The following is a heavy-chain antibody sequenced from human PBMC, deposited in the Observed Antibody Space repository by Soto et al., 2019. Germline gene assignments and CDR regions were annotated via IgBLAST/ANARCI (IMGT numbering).Heavy chain of an antibody. D-gene: IGHD2-2*01. CDR1: GFTFSSYW. CDR3: PRPYRYCSSTSCYYSGFDY. J-gene: IGHJ4*02. V-gene: IGHV3-7*01. Sequence: EVQLVESGGGLVQPGGSLRLSCAASGFTFSSYWMSWVRQAPGKGLEWVANIKQDGSEKYYVDSVKGRFTISRDNAKNSLCLQMNSLRAEDTAVYYCPRPYRYCSSTSCYYSGFDYWGQGTLVTVSS. CDR2: IKQDGSEK.